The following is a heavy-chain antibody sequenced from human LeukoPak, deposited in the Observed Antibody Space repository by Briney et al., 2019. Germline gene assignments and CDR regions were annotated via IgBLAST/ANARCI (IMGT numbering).Heavy chain of an antibody. CDR1: GFTFDDYA. V-gene: IGHV3-9*01. CDR2: ISWNSGSI. D-gene: IGHD3-3*01. Sequence: GRSLRLSCAASGFTFDDYAMHWVRQAPGKGLEWVSGISWNSGSIGYADSVKGRFTISRDNAKNSLYLQMNSLRAEDTAVYYCARDYDFWSGYYSFDYWGQGTLVTVSS. J-gene: IGHJ4*02. CDR3: ARDYDFWSGYYSFDY.